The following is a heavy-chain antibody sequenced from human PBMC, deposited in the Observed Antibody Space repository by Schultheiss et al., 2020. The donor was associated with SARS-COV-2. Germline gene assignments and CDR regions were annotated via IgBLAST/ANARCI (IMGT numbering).Heavy chain of an antibody. CDR1: GGSFSGYY. J-gene: IGHJ6*02. Sequence: SETLSLTCAVYGGSFSGYYWSWIRQPPGKGLEWIGEINHSGSTNYNPSLKSRVTISVDTSKNQFSLRLSSVTAADTAVYYCARVTSRDYDFWSGRKSYYYYYGMDVWGQGTTVTVSS. CDR3: ARVTSRDYDFWSGRKSYYYYYGMDV. V-gene: IGHV4-34*01. D-gene: IGHD3-3*01. CDR2: INHSGST.